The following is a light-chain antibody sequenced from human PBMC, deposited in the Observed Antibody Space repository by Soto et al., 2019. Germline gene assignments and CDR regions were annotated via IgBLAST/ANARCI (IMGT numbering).Light chain of an antibody. Sequence: DIRMTQSLSSLSASVGDRVTVTCRASQSIDTYLNWYQQRPGQAPKLLIYVASTLQSGVPSRFSGSGSGTHFTLTIRSLQPEDFATYYCQQNQDIPPTFGQGTRVERK. CDR1: QSIDTY. CDR2: VAS. CDR3: QQNQDIPPT. J-gene: IGKJ1*01. V-gene: IGKV1-39*01.